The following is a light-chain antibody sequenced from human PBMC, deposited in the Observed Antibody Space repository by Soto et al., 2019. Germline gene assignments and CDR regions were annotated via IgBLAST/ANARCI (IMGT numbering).Light chain of an antibody. CDR2: GAS. Sequence: DIVMTQSPATLSVSPGERATPSCRASQSISSNLAWYQQNPGQAPRLLIDGASTRATGISARFSGSGSGTEVTLTISSLQSEDRAVYYCQQYNNWPLTFGQGTRLEIK. J-gene: IGKJ5*01. CDR3: QQYNNWPLT. V-gene: IGKV3-15*01. CDR1: QSISSN.